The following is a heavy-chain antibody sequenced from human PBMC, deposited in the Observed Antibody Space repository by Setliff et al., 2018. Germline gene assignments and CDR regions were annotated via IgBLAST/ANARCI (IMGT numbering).Heavy chain of an antibody. CDR1: GYSFSNFW. CDR3: ARSLAGATYSVYFDY. Sequence: GESLKISCKGSGYSFSNFWIGWVRQMPGKGLEWVGIIYPGDSHTRYSPSFQGQVTMSADKSINTAYLQWSNLKASDTAIYYCARSLAGATYSVYFDYWGQGALVTVSS. J-gene: IGHJ4*02. V-gene: IGHV5-51*01. CDR2: IYPGDSHT. D-gene: IGHD1-26*01.